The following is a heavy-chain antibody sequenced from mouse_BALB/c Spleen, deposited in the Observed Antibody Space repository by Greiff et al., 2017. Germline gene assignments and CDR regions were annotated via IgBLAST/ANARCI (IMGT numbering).Heavy chain of an antibody. J-gene: IGHJ2*01. Sequence: VQLVESGPGLVQPSQSLSITCTVSGFSLTSYGVHWVRQSPGKGLEWLGVIWSGGSTDYNAAFISRLSISKDNSKSQVFFKMNSLQANDTAIYYCARMYGNYYFDYWGQGTTLTVSS. CDR3: ARMYGNYYFDY. CDR1: GFSLTSYG. CDR2: IWSGGST. V-gene: IGHV2-2*02. D-gene: IGHD2-10*02.